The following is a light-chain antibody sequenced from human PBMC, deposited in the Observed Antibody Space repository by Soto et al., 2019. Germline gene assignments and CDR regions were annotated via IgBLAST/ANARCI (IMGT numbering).Light chain of an antibody. CDR2: GNS. CDR1: SSNIGAGYD. CDR3: QTYDSSMSGFYD. Sequence: SVLTQPPSVSGAPGQRVTISCTGSSSNIGAGYDVHWYQQLPGTAPKLLIYGNSNRPSGVPDRFSGSKSGTSASLAITGLQAEDEADYYCQTYDSSMSGFYDFANGTKVTV. V-gene: IGLV1-40*01. J-gene: IGLJ1*01.